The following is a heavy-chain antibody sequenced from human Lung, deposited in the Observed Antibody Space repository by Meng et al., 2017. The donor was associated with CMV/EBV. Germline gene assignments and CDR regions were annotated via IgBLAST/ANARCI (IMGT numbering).Heavy chain of an antibody. Sequence: GGSLRLSCAVSGFTFGFYSLNWVRQAPGKGLEWVASITSASRYIFYADSVRGRFTVSRDNAKNSIYLQMNSLRAEDTAVYYCARDQGSYEQLAPDYYYGMDVWGRGTTVTFSS. CDR2: ITSASRYI. J-gene: IGHJ6*02. CDR3: ARDQGSYEQLAPDYYYGMDV. V-gene: IGHV3-21*01. D-gene: IGHD1-1*01. CDR1: GFTFGFYS.